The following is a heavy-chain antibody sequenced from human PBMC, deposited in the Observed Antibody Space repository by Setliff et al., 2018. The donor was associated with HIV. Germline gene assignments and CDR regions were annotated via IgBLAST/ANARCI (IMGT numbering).Heavy chain of an antibody. CDR1: GFTFTSSA. V-gene: IGHV1-58*01. D-gene: IGHD6-13*01. J-gene: IGHJ6*02. CDR2: IVVGSGNT. Sequence: SVKVSCKASGFTFTSSAVQWVRQARGQRLEWIGWIVVGSGNTNYAQKFQERVTITRDMPTSTAYMELSSLRSEDTAVYYCAADGTGGGYQQLVLPYYYYGMDVWGQGTTVTVSS. CDR3: AADGTGGGYQQLVLPYYYYGMDV.